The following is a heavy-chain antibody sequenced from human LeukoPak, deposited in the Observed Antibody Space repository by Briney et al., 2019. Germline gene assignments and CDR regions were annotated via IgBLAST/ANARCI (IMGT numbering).Heavy chain of an antibody. Sequence: PSETLSLTCTVSGRSISSYYSSWIRHPPGEGLEWIGYIYYSGSSNYNPPRKSRVTIPVNTSKNQFSLKLSSVTAADTGVYYCAGDGPWRVPFDLWGRGTLVTVSS. CDR1: GRSISSYY. V-gene: IGHV4-59*01. CDR3: AGDGPWRVPFDL. CDR2: IYYSGSS. J-gene: IGHJ2*01.